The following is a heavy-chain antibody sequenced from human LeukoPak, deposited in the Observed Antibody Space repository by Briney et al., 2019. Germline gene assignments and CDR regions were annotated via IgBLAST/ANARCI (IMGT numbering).Heavy chain of an antibody. Sequence: SETLSLTCTVSSYSISSYFFRGWLRPPPGRGLELIGTVYHSGSTFYKPSLKSRVTISGDTSKNQFSLNLSAVTAADTAVYYCARARTYYFDYWGQGTLVTVSS. J-gene: IGHJ4*02. V-gene: IGHV4-38-2*02. CDR1: SYSISSYFF. CDR2: VYHSGST. CDR3: ARARTYYFDY.